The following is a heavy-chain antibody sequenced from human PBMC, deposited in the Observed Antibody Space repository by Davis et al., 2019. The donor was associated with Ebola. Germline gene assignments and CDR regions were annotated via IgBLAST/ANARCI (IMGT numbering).Heavy chain of an antibody. CDR3: AGVDYGDYRDWFDP. D-gene: IGHD4-17*01. J-gene: IGHJ5*02. CDR2: IHYIGST. CDR1: GGSISRSN. Sequence: SETLSLTCNVSGGSISRSNWTWIRQPPGTGLAWIGSIHYIGSTNYNPSLRRRVTISVDTAKNQFSLKLTSVTAADTAIYYCAGVDYGDYRDWFDPWGQGTLVTVSS. V-gene: IGHV4-59*01.